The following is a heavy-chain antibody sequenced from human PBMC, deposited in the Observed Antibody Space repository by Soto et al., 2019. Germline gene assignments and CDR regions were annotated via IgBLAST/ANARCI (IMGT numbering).Heavy chain of an antibody. CDR2: ISSSSSYI. J-gene: IGHJ6*02. V-gene: IGHV3-21*01. D-gene: IGHD3-3*01. CDR3: ARGAFPINYDFWSGYPWDYGMDV. CDR1: GFTFSSYS. Sequence: GGSLRLSCAASGFTFSSYSMNWVRQAPGKGLEWVSSISSSSSYIYYADSVKGRFTISRDNAKNSLYLQMNSLRAEDTAVYYCARGAFPINYDFWSGYPWDYGMDVWGQGTTVTVSS.